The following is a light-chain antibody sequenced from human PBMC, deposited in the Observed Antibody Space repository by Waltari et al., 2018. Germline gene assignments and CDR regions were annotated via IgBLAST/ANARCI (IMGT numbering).Light chain of an antibody. CDR1: SSNIGTNY. J-gene: IGLJ3*02. CDR3: AAWDDSLSAWV. CDR2: RND. Sequence: QSVLTQPPSASGTPGQRVIISCSGSSSNIGTNYVYWYQQLPRPAPKLLIYRNDQRPSGFPDRFSGSKSGTSASLAISGLRSGDESYYYCAAWDDSLSAWVFGGGTQLTVL. V-gene: IGLV1-47*01.